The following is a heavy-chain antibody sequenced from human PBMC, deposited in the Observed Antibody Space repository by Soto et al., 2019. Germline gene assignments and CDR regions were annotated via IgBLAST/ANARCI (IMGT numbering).Heavy chain of an antibody. V-gene: IGHV1-69*02. D-gene: IGHD3-10*01. CDR2: SIPMLGMS. Sequence: QVQLVQSGPEVKKPGSSVRVSCTASGGTFSSYTINWVRQVPGQGPKWMGRSIPMLGMSNYAQKFQGRVMMIADKSTNTVYMELSSLRSEDTAIYYCATNYGSGSAHFDYWGQGTLVTVSS. J-gene: IGHJ4*02. CDR3: ATNYGSGSAHFDY. CDR1: GGTFSSYT.